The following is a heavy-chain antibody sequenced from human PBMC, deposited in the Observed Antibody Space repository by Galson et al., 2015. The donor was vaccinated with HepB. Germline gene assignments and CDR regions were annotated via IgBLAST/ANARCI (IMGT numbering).Heavy chain of an antibody. J-gene: IGHJ2*01. Sequence: SETLSLTCNVSGGSITDYYWSWIRQPPGKGLEWIGHIYYSGSSNYNPSLQSRLTISLDTSKNQFSLKLSSVSAADTAVYYCARHQQKHPRVWYFDHWGRGPLGTVSS. CDR3: ARHQQKHPRVWYFDH. CDR1: GGSITDYY. V-gene: IGHV4-59*08. CDR2: IYYSGSS. D-gene: IGHD6-13*01.